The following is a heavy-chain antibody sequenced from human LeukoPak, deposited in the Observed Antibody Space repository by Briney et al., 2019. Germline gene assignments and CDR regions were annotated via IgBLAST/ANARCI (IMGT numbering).Heavy chain of an antibody. D-gene: IGHD6-19*01. CDR1: GFTFTNHW. J-gene: IGHJ4*01. Sequence: GGSLRLSCAASGFTFTNHWMHWVRQAPGKGLVWVSHIDSDGSSTTYGDPAKGRFTVSRDNAKNTVYLQMNSLRAEDTAVYYCTRGTAVVAGIDFWGLGTLVTVSS. CDR2: IDSDGSST. CDR3: TRGTAVVAGIDF. V-gene: IGHV3-74*03.